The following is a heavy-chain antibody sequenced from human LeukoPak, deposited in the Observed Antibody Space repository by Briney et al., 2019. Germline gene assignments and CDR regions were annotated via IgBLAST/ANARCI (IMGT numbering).Heavy chain of an antibody. J-gene: IGHJ6*03. D-gene: IGHD3-22*01. CDR1: GYTFTGYY. Sequence: VASVKVSCKASGYTFTGYYMHWVRQAPGQGLEWMGWINPNSGGTNYAQKFQGRVTMTRDTSISTAYMELSRLRSDDTAVYYCARDSHYYDSSGYHSAAYYYYMDVWGKGTTVTISS. V-gene: IGHV1-2*02. CDR3: ARDSHYYDSSGYHSAAYYYYMDV. CDR2: INPNSGGT.